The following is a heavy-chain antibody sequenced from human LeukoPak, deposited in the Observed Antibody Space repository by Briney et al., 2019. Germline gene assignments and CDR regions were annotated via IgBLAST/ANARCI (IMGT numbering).Heavy chain of an antibody. CDR2: IKQDGSEK. CDR1: EFIFSGYW. Sequence: GGTLSLSCAASEFIFSGYWMSWVRQAPGKGLEWVANIKQDGSEKYYVDSVKGRFTVSRDNAKNSLYRQKNSLRAEDAAVYYCARGYYYYYMDVWGKGTTVTVSS. V-gene: IGHV3-7*01. CDR3: ARGYYYYYMDV. J-gene: IGHJ6*03.